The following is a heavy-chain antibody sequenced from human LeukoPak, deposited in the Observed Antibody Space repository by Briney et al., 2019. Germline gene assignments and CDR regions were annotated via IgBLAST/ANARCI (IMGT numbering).Heavy chain of an antibody. CDR1: GGSISSSSYY. CDR3: AASNFFVR. V-gene: IGHV4-39*01. D-gene: IGHD3-3*01. CDR2: IYYSGST. Sequence: SETLSLTYTVSGGSISSSSYYWGWIRQPPGKGLEWIGSIYYSGSTYYNPSLKSRVTISVDTSKNQFSLKLSSVTAADTAVYYCAASNFFVRWGQGTLVTVSS. J-gene: IGHJ4*02.